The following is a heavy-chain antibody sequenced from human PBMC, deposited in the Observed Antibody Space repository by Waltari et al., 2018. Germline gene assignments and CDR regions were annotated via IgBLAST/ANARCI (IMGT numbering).Heavy chain of an antibody. D-gene: IGHD4-17*01. J-gene: IGHJ4*02. V-gene: IGHV3-7*01. CDR3: ARVPWGIYGKFIDY. CDR1: GFTFSSSW. CDR2: IKYDGSGE. Sequence: EVQVVESGGGLVQPGESLRLSCAASGFTFSSSWMSWVRQPPGKGLEWVANIKYDGSGEYYVDSVPVRFTISRDNAKNSMFLQVDSLRAEDTAVYYCARVPWGIYGKFIDYWGQGTLVTVSS.